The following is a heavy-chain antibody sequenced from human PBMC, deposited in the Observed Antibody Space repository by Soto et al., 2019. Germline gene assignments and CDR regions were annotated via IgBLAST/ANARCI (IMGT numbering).Heavy chain of an antibody. J-gene: IGHJ4*02. CDR1: GGSISSGGYY. CDR2: IYYSGST. D-gene: IGHD3-10*01. CDR3: ARDKTGSYYSGPHYFDY. V-gene: IGHV4-31*03. Sequence: TLSLTCTVSGGSISSGGYYWSWIRQNPGKGLEWIGYIYYSGSTYYNPSLKSRVTISVDTSKNQFSLKLSSVTAADTAVYYCARDKTGSYYSGPHYFDYWGQGTLVTVSS.